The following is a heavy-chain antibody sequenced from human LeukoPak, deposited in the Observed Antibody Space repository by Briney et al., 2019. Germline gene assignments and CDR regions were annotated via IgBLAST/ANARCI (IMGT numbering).Heavy chain of an antibody. CDR1: GFTFSSYA. Sequence: GGSLRLSCSVSGFTFSSYAMHWVRQAPGKGLEYVSVIRSDGVDVYYTDSVKGRFTISRDNSKNTLYLQMSSLRPEDTAVYYCVKDLLQVTMKKLDHWGQGTLVTVSS. V-gene: IGHV3-64D*06. CDR3: VKDLLQVTMKKLDH. D-gene: IGHD4-11*01. J-gene: IGHJ4*02. CDR2: IRSDGVDV.